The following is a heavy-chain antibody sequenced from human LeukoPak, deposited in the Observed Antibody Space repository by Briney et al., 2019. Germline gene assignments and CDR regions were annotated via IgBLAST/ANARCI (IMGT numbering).Heavy chain of an antibody. V-gene: IGHV4-31*03. J-gene: IGHJ6*02. Sequence: SETLSLTCTVSGGSISSGGYYWSWIRQHPGKGLEWIGYIYYSGSTYYNPSLKSRVTISVDTSKNQFSLKLSSVTAADTAVYYCASSGYSDADPGYYYGMDVWGQGTTVTVSS. CDR1: GGSISSGGYY. D-gene: IGHD5-18*01. CDR3: ASSGYSDADPGYYYGMDV. CDR2: IYYSGST.